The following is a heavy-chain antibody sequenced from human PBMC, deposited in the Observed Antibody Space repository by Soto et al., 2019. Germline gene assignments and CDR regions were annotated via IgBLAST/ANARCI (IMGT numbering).Heavy chain of an antibody. CDR1: GGSFSGYY. CDR2: INHSGST. J-gene: IGHJ4*02. V-gene: IGHV4-34*01. D-gene: IGHD3-22*01. Sequence: SETLSLTCAVYGGSFSGYYWTWIRQPPGTGLEWIGEINHSGSTNYNPSLKSRVTISVDTSKNQFSLKLSSVTAEDTAVYYCARDGSYDSSGYYFDYWGQGTLVTVSS. CDR3: ARDGSYDSSGYYFDY.